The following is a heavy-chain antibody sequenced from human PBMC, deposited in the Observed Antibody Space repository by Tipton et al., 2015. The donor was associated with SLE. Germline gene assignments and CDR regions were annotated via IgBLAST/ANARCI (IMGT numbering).Heavy chain of an antibody. CDR3: ARGIVVVVATSHYYYGMDV. D-gene: IGHD2-15*01. CDR2: YDPEDGET. V-gene: IGHV1-24*01. CDR1: GYTLTDLS. Sequence: QSGAEVKKPGASVKVSCKVSGYTLTDLSIHWVRQAPGKGLEWMGGYDPEDGETTNAQQFQGRVIMTEDASTDTAYMELSSLRSEDTAVYYCARGIVVVVATSHYYYGMDVWGQGTTVTVSS. J-gene: IGHJ6*02.